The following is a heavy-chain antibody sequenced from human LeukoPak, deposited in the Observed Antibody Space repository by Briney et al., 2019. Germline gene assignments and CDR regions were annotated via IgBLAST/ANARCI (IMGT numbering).Heavy chain of an antibody. D-gene: IGHD3-22*01. Sequence: ASVKVSCQASGGTFSSYAISWVRQAPGQGLEWMGGIIPIFGTANYAQKFQGRVTITAGESTSTAYMELSRLRSEDTAVYYCARDIYYDSSGYTWGQGTLVTVSS. CDR2: IIPIFGTA. CDR3: ARDIYYDSSGYT. CDR1: GGTFSSYA. V-gene: IGHV1-69*13. J-gene: IGHJ5*02.